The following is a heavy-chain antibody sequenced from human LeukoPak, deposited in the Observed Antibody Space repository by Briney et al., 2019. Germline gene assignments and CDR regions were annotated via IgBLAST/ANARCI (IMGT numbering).Heavy chain of an antibody. CDR2: ISFDGSKE. D-gene: IGHD3-22*01. CDR1: GFTFSSYA. Sequence: PGGSLRLSCAASGFTFSSYAMTWVRQAPGKGLEWVAVISFDGSKEDYADSVKGRFTISRDNSKNTLYVQLNSLSVEDTAVYYCARDSAYYYDSSGFSYCDYWGPGTLVTVSS. J-gene: IGHJ4*02. CDR3: ARDSAYYYDSSGFSYCDY. V-gene: IGHV3-30-3*01.